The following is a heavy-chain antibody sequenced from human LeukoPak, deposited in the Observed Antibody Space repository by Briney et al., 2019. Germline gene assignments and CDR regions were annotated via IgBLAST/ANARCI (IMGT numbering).Heavy chain of an antibody. J-gene: IGHJ4*02. CDR1: GFTFSSYW. D-gene: IGHD3-9*01. Sequence: GGSLRLSCAASGFTFSSYWMHWVRQAPGKGLVWVSRINSDGSSTSYADSVKGRFTISRDNAKNTLYLQMNSLRAEDTAVYYCARANILTGYRLYYFDYWGQGTLVTVSS. CDR2: INSDGSST. CDR3: ARANILTGYRLYYFDY. V-gene: IGHV3-74*01.